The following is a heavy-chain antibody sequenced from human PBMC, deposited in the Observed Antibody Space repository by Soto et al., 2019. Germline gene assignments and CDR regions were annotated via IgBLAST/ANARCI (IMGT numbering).Heavy chain of an antibody. J-gene: IGHJ5*02. CDR3: AREVQLERQESNWFDP. CDR2: INAGNGNT. V-gene: IGHV1-3*01. D-gene: IGHD1-1*01. Sequence: VASVKVSCKASGYTFTSYAMHWVRQAPVQRLEWMGWINAGNGNTKYSQKFQGRVTITRDTSASTAYMELSSLRSEDTAVYYCAREVQLERQESNWFDPWGQGTLVTVSS. CDR1: GYTFTSYA.